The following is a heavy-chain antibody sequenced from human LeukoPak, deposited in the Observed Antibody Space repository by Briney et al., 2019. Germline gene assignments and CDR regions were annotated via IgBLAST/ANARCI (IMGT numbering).Heavy chain of an antibody. Sequence: ASVKVSCKASGYTFTGYYMHWVRQAPGQGLEWMGWINPNSGGTNYAQKFQGRVTMTRDTSISTAYMELSRLRSDDTAVYYCARGSGSSWYLGPFDPWGQGTLVTVSS. CDR2: INPNSGGT. CDR1: GYTFTGYY. V-gene: IGHV1-2*02. CDR3: ARGSGSSWYLGPFDP. J-gene: IGHJ5*02. D-gene: IGHD6-13*01.